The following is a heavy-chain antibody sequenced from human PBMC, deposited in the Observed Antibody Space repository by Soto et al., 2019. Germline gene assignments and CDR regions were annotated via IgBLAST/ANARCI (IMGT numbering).Heavy chain of an antibody. CDR1: GFSLSTSGVG. CDR2: IYWDDDK. J-gene: IGHJ6*02. CDR3: AHPTFIAVARGPSYYYYYGMDV. V-gene: IGHV2-5*02. D-gene: IGHD6-19*01. Sequence: QITLKESGPTLVKPTQTLTLTCTFSGFSLSTSGVGVGWIRQPPGKALEWLALIYWDDDKRYSPSLKSRLTITKDTSKNQVVLTMTNMDPVDTATYYCAHPTFIAVARGPSYYYYYGMDVWGQGTTVTVSS.